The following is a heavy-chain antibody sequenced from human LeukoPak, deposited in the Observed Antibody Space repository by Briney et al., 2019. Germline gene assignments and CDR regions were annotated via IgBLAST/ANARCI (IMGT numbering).Heavy chain of an antibody. Sequence: ASVKVSCKASGYTSTGYYMHWVRQAPGQGLEWMGWISPNSGGTNYAQKFQGRVTMTRDTSISTAYMELSRLRSDDTAVYYCARPGGVYDSAYDYWGQGTLVTVSS. J-gene: IGHJ4*02. CDR1: GYTSTGYY. CDR2: ISPNSGGT. D-gene: IGHD3-22*01. V-gene: IGHV1-2*02. CDR3: ARPGGVYDSAYDY.